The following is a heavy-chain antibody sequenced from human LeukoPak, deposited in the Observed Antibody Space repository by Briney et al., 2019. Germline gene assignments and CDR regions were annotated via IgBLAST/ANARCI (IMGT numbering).Heavy chain of an antibody. V-gene: IGHV1-2*02. Sequence: ASVKVSCKASGYTFDENHIHWVRQAPGQGPEWMGWINPKSGATDSAQQFQGRLTMTRDTSIGTASMDLSGLRLDDTGIYYCARAGDESTCPYDSLHFWGQGTMVTVSS. D-gene: IGHD2-21*01. CDR2: INPKSGAT. J-gene: IGHJ3*01. CDR1: GYTFDENH. CDR3: ARAGDESTCPYDSLHF.